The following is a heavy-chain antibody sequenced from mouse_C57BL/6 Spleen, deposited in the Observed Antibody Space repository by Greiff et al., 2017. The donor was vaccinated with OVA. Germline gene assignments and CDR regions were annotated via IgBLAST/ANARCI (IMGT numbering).Heavy chain of an antibody. V-gene: IGHV1-50*01. CDR2: IDPSDSYT. Sequence: VQLQQPGAELVKPGASVKLSCKASGYTFTSYWMQWVKQRPGQGLEWIGEIDPSDSYTNYNQKFKGKATLTVDTSSSTAYMQLSSLTSEDSAVYYCARGDDYDGAYWGQGTLVTVSA. D-gene: IGHD2-4*01. CDR1: GYTFTSYW. CDR3: ARGDDYDGAY. J-gene: IGHJ3*01.